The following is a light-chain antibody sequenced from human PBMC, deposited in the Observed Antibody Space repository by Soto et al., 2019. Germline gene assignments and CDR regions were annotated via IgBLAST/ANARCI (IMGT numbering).Light chain of an antibody. Sequence: EIVLTQSPGTLSLSPGERATLSCRASQSVSNNYLAWYQQKPGQAPRLLIYGASTRATGIPARFRGSGSGTDFTLTIDSLQSEDFAVYHCQQYNDWPPAFGGGTKVDIK. V-gene: IGKV3-15*01. J-gene: IGKJ4*01. CDR1: QSVSNN. CDR3: QQYNDWPPA. CDR2: GAS.